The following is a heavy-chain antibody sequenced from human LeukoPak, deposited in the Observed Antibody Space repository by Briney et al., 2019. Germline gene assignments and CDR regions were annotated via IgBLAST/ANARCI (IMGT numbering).Heavy chain of an antibody. J-gene: IGHJ4*02. CDR1: GYTFTSYA. CDR2: INAGNGNT. CDR3: ARRDYGDYVFAH. Sequence: ASVKVSCKASGYTFTSYAMHWVRQAPGQRLEWMGWINAGNGNTKYSQKFQGRVTITRDTSASTAYMELSSLRSEDTAVYYCARRDYGDYVFAHWGQGTLVTVSS. D-gene: IGHD4-17*01. V-gene: IGHV1-3*01.